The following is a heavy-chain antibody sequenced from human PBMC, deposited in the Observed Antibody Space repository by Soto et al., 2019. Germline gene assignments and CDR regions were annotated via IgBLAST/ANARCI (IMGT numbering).Heavy chain of an antibody. J-gene: IGHJ4*02. D-gene: IGHD6-19*01. CDR3: AHTLVAGLGYYFDY. Sequence: QITLKESGPTLVKPTQTLTLTCTFSGFSLSTTRVGVDWIRQPPGKALEWLALIYWDDDKRYSPFLKSRLTITKDTSKNQVVLTMTNMDPMDTATYFCAHTLVAGLGYYFDYWGQGTLVTVSS. V-gene: IGHV2-5*02. CDR2: IYWDDDK. CDR1: GFSLSTTRVG.